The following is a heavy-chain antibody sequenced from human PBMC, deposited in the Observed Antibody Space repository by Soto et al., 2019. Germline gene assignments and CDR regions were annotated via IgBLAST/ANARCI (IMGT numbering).Heavy chain of an antibody. Sequence: GGSLRLSCAASGFTFSGSAMHWVRQASGKGLEWVGRIRSKANSYATAYAASVKGRFTISRDDSKNTAYLQMNSLKTEDTAVYYCTRLTVYYDSSRYYYAPDYYYSGMEVWGQGTTVPVSS. CDR3: TRLTVYYDSSRYYYAPDYYYSGMEV. J-gene: IGHJ6*02. V-gene: IGHV3-73*01. CDR2: IRSKANSYAT. CDR1: GFTFSGSA. D-gene: IGHD3-22*01.